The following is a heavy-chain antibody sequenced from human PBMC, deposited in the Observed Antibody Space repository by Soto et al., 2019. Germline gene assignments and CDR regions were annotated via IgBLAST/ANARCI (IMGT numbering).Heavy chain of an antibody. D-gene: IGHD2-15*01. V-gene: IGHV1-69*12. CDR3: ARDNVIVVVVAATRYGMNV. Sequence: QVQLVQSGAEVKKPGSSVKVSCKASGGTFSSYAISWVRQAPGQGLEWMGGIIPIFGTANYAQKFQARVTITADESTSTAYMELSSLRSEDTAVYYCARDNVIVVVVAATRYGMNVWGQGTTVTVSS. CDR2: IIPIFGTA. CDR1: GGTFSSYA. J-gene: IGHJ6*02.